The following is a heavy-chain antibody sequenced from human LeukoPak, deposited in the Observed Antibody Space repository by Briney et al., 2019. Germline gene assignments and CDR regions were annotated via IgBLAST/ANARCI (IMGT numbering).Heavy chain of an antibody. J-gene: IGHJ5*02. CDR1: GGSISSSSYY. Sequence: SETLSLTCSVFGGSISSSSYYWGWIRQSPGKGLEWIASIYHDGNTFYNPSLKSRVAISVDTSKNQFSLKLSSVTAADTAVYYCARYSSSSAGWFDPWGQGTLVTVSP. CDR2: IYHDGNT. D-gene: IGHD6-6*01. CDR3: ARYSSSSAGWFDP. V-gene: IGHV4-39*07.